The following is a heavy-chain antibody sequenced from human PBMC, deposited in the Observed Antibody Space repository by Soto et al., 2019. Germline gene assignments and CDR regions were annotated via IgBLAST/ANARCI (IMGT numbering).Heavy chain of an antibody. J-gene: IGHJ4*02. D-gene: IGHD3-22*01. CDR1: GGSISSSNW. Sequence: QVQLQESGPGLVKPSGTLSLTCAVSGGSISSSNWWSWVRQPPGKGLEWIGEIYHSGSTNYNPSLKRRVTISVDKSKNQFSLKLSSVTAADTAVYYCARAHYYDSSGYYYLDYWGQGTLVTVSS. CDR2: IYHSGST. CDR3: ARAHYYDSSGYYYLDY. V-gene: IGHV4-4*02.